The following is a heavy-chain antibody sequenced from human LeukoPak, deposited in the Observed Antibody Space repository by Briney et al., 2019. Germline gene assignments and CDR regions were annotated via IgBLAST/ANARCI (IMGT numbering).Heavy chain of an antibody. J-gene: IGHJ4*02. V-gene: IGHV3-74*01. Sequence: GGSLRLSCAASGFTFSNYWMHWVRQAPGKGLVWVSRISSDESSTSYVDSVKGRFTISRDNTKNTLYLQMNSLRAEDTAVYYCARPRKIYCGGDCYYPSDYWGQGTLVTVSS. D-gene: IGHD2-21*02. CDR2: ISSDESST. CDR1: GFTFSNYW. CDR3: ARPRKIYCGGDCYYPSDY.